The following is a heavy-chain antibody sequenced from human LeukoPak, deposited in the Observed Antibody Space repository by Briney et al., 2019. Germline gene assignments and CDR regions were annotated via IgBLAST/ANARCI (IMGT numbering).Heavy chain of an antibody. CDR3: ARRIGQLLYPLDY. D-gene: IGHD3-10*01. V-gene: IGHV3-21*01. CDR2: ISGSGGNM. Sequence: GGSLRLSCAASGFTFSSYSMSWLRQAPGKGLDWVSSISGSGGNMYYADSVKGRFTISRDNAKSSLYLQMNSLRDEDTAVYYCARRIGQLLYPLDYWGQGTLVTVSS. J-gene: IGHJ4*02. CDR1: GFTFSSYS.